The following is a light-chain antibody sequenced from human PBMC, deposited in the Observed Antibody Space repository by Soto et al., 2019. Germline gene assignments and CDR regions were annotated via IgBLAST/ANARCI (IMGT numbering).Light chain of an antibody. V-gene: IGLV1-44*01. CDR2: RNN. J-gene: IGLJ1*01. CDR1: STNIGTNT. Sequence: QSVLTQPPSASGTPGQRVIISCSGSSTNIGTNTVNWYQQLPATAPKVLIYRNNERPSGVSDRFSGSKSGTSASLAISGLQSEDEGDYYCAAWDVSLTAYVFGTGTKLTVL. CDR3: AAWDVSLTAYV.